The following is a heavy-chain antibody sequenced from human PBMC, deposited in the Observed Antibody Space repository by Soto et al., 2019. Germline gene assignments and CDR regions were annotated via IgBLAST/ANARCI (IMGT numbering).Heavy chain of an antibody. V-gene: IGHV3-15*01. CDR3: TTGPNLRPLAAFDI. CDR1: GFTFSNAW. CDR2: IKSKTDGGTI. Sequence: GGSLRLSCAASGFTFSNAWMSWVRQAPGKGLEWVGRIKSKTDGGTIDYAAPVKGRFTISRDDSKNTLYLQMNSLKTEDTAVYYCTTGPNLRPLAAFDIWGQGTMVTVSS. J-gene: IGHJ3*02.